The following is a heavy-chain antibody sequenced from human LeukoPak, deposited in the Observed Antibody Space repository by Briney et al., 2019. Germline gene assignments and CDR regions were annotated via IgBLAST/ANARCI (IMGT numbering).Heavy chain of an antibody. J-gene: IGHJ4*02. Sequence: GGSLRLSCAASGFTFSSYEMNWVRQAPGKGLEWVSYISSSGSTIYYADSVKGRFTISRDNAKNSLYLQMNSLRAEDTAVYYCARADYRYGLPGRHYFDYWGQGTLVTVSS. V-gene: IGHV3-48*03. D-gene: IGHD5-18*01. CDR1: GFTFSSYE. CDR3: ARADYRYGLPGRHYFDY. CDR2: ISSSGSTI.